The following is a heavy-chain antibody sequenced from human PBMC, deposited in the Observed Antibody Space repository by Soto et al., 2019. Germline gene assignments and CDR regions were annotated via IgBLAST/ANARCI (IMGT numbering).Heavy chain of an antibody. D-gene: IGHD3-16*02. J-gene: IGHJ4*02. CDR1: GFTFSSYG. CDR3: AKDRDDYVWGSYRSSFDY. V-gene: IGHV3-30*18. Sequence: GGSLRLSCAASGFTFSSYGMHWVRQAPGKGLEWVAVISYDGSKKYYADSGKGRFTISRVNSKNTLYLQMNSLRAEDTAMYYCAKDRDDYVWGSYRSSFDYWGQGTLVTVSS. CDR2: ISYDGSKK.